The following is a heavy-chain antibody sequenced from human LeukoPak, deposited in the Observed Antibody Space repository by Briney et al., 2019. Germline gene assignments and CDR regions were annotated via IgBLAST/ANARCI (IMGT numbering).Heavy chain of an antibody. CDR1: GGSTSSYY. Sequence: SETLSLTCTVSGGSTSSYYWTWIRQPPGKGLEWIGFIYSSGSTSYDPPLKSRATISIESSKSQVALKLSSVTAAAQAVYYCARYFHASSDYEKDYYYYYMDVWGKGTTVTASS. V-gene: IGHV4-59*01. CDR3: ARYFHASSDYEKDYYYYYMDV. J-gene: IGHJ6*03. D-gene: IGHD3-22*01. CDR2: IYSSGST.